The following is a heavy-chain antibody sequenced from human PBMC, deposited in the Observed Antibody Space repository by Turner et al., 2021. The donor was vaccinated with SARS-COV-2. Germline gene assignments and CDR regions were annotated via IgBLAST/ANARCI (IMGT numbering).Heavy chain of an antibody. Sequence: KPGASVKVSCKISGYTLTELSMYWVRQAPGKGLEWMGGFDPEDGETIYAQNFQGRVTMTEDTSTDTAYMELSSLRSEDTDVYFCATGYQLRVNWFDPWGQGTLVTVSS. V-gene: IGHV1-24*01. CDR1: GYTLTELS. CDR2: FDPEDGET. CDR3: ATGYQLRVNWFDP. J-gene: IGHJ5*02. D-gene: IGHD2-2*01.